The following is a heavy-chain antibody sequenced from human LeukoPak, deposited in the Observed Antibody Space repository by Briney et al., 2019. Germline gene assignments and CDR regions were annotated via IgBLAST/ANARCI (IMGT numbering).Heavy chain of an antibody. CDR2: LNPNSGGT. Sequence: ASVKVSCKASGYTFTGYYMHWVRQAPGQGLEWMGWLNPNSGGTNYAQKFQGWVTMTRDTSISTAYMELSRLRSDDTAVYYCAREILGYSGYDSRAFDIWGPGTIVTVSS. V-gene: IGHV1-2*04. D-gene: IGHD5-12*01. J-gene: IGHJ3*02. CDR1: GYTFTGYY. CDR3: AREILGYSGYDSRAFDI.